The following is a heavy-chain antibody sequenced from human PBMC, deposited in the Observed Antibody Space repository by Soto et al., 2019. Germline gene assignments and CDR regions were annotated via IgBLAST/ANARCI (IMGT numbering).Heavy chain of an antibody. CDR3: ARKVSGSMLLDY. V-gene: IGHV4-61*01. Sequence: SETLSLTCTVSGGSVSSGTHYWSWIRQPPGKGLEWIGYIYYSGSTSYNPSLKSRVTISVDTSKNQFSLKVSSVTAADTAVYYCARKVSGSMLLDYWGQGTLVTVSS. J-gene: IGHJ4*02. CDR2: IYYSGST. CDR1: GGSVSSGTHY. D-gene: IGHD2-15*01.